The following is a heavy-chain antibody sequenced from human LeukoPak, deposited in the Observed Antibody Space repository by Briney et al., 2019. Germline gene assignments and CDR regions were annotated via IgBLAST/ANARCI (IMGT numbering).Heavy chain of an antibody. CDR2: ISGSGGST. V-gene: IGHV3-23*01. Sequence: GGSLRLSCAASGFTFSNCGMSWVRQVPGKGLEWVSAISGSGGSTYYADSVKGRFTISRDNSKNTLYLQMNSLRAEDTAVYYCAKVSTTVADYWGQGTLVTVSS. CDR1: GFTFSNCG. J-gene: IGHJ4*02. D-gene: IGHD4-23*01. CDR3: AKVSTTVADY.